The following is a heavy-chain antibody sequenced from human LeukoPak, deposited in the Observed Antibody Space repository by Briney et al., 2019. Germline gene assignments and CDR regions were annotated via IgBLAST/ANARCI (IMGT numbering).Heavy chain of an antibody. CDR2: INHSGST. D-gene: IGHD3-10*01. CDR1: GGSFSGYY. V-gene: IGHV4-34*01. CDR3: ARVVRGVIMTK. J-gene: IGHJ4*02. Sequence: SETLSLTCAVYGGSFSGYYWSWIRQPPGKGLEWIGEINHSGSTNYNPSLKSRVTISVDTSKNQFSLKLSSVTAADTAVYYCARVVRGVIMTKWGQGTLVTVSS.